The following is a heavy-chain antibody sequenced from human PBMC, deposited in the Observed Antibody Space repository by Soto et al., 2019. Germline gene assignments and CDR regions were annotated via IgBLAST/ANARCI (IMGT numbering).Heavy chain of an antibody. Sequence: PGGSLRLSCAASGFTFSSYGMHWVRQAPGKGLEWVSVISYDGSNKYYADSVKGRFTISRDNSKNTLYLQMNSLRAEDTAVYYCAKDLVAYPDAFDIWGQGTMVTV. J-gene: IGHJ3*02. CDR3: AKDLVAYPDAFDI. D-gene: IGHD2-8*02. CDR1: GFTFSSYG. CDR2: ISYDGSNK. V-gene: IGHV3-30*18.